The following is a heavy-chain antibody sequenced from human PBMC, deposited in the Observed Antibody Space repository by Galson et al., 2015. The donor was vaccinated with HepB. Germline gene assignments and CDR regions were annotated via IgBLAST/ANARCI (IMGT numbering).Heavy chain of an antibody. J-gene: IGHJ4*02. Sequence: CAISGDSVSSDSAVWIWIRQSPSRGLEWLGRTYYRSKWFNEYAVSVKSRITINPDTSKNQFSLQLNSVTPDDTAVYYCARQERWKHFNYWGQGTLVTVSS. V-gene: IGHV6-1*01. CDR1: GDSVSSDSAV. CDR3: ARQERWKHFNY. CDR2: TYYRSKWFN. D-gene: IGHD5-24*01.